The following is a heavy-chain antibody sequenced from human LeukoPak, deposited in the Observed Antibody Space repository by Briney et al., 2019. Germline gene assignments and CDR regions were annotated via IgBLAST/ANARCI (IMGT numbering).Heavy chain of an antibody. CDR3: ARDLLAHDDILTGYYHFYYYGMDV. J-gene: IGHJ6*04. D-gene: IGHD3-9*01. CDR2: IIPILGIA. Sequence: SSVTVSCKASGGTFSSYAISWVRQAPGQGLEWMGRIIPILGIANYAQKFQGRVTITADKSTSTAYMELSSLRSEDTAVYYCARDLLAHDDILTGYYHFYYYGMDVWGKGTTVTVSS. CDR1: GGTFSSYA. V-gene: IGHV1-69*04.